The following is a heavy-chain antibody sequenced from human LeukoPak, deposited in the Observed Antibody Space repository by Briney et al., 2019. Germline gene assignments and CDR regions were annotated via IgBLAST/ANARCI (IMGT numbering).Heavy chain of an antibody. CDR1: GGSISSYY. CDR2: IYDSGST. CDR3: VRNRHYYDSGLGY. Sequence: PSETLPLTCTVSGGSISSYYWSWVRQPPGKGLEWIGCIYDSGSTKYNPSLKSRVTISLDTSKNQFSLELSSVTAADTALYYCVRNRHYYDSGLGYWGQGTLVTVSS. V-gene: IGHV4-59*01. D-gene: IGHD3-22*01. J-gene: IGHJ4*02.